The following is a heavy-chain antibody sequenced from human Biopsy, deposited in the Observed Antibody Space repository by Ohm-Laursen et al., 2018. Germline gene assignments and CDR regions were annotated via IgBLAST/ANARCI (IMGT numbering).Heavy chain of an antibody. CDR1: GKTGSDYQ. D-gene: IGHD2-15*01. J-gene: IGHJ4*02. V-gene: IGHV4-34*08. Sequence: SQTLSLTCAVFGKTGSDYQWSWIRQPPGKGLEWIGQINQAETTNYNPSLKSRVSISADASKYEFSLRLTSVTAADSAVYLCCNEVHGRDYWGLGAQVTVSS. CDR2: INQAETT. CDR3: CNEVHGRDY.